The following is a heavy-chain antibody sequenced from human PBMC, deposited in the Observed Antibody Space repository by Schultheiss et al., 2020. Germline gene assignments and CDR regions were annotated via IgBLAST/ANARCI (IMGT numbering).Heavy chain of an antibody. V-gene: IGHV4-34*09. CDR1: GGSFSGYY. J-gene: IGHJ6*04. CDR3: ARDRSVTNGWLGGMDV. CDR2: IYYSGST. D-gene: IGHD6-19*01. Sequence: SETMSLTCAVYGGSFSGYYWSWIRQPPGKGLEWIGYIYYSGSTYYNPSLKSRVTISVDTSKNQFSLKLSSVTAADTAVYYCARDRSVTNGWLGGMDVWGTGNT.